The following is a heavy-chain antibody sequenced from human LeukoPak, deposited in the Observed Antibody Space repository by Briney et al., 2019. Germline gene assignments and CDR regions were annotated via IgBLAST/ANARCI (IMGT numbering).Heavy chain of an antibody. CDR3: ASRMYSSSSRLNFDY. Sequence: PSETLSLTCTVSGGSISSSSYYWGWIRQPPGKGLEWIGSIYYSGSTYYNPSLESRVTISVDTSKNQFSLKLSSVTAADMAVYYCASRMYSSSSRLNFDYWGQGTLVTVSS. J-gene: IGHJ4*02. CDR1: GGSISSSSYY. V-gene: IGHV4-39*01. D-gene: IGHD6-6*01. CDR2: IYYSGST.